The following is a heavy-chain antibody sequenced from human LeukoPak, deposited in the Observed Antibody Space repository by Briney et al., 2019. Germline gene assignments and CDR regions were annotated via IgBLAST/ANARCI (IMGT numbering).Heavy chain of an antibody. D-gene: IGHD3-10*01. CDR2: LNQDGSER. V-gene: IGHV3-7*02. J-gene: IGHJ4*02. CDR1: GLTFSSYW. Sequence: GGSLRLSCVASGLTFSSYWMRWVRETPGKGLKWVAHLNQDGSERYYVDSVKGRFTISRENVKNSLYLQMNSLRAEDTAVYYCAKCGTGSNFDYWGQGMLVTVSS. CDR3: AKCGTGSNFDY.